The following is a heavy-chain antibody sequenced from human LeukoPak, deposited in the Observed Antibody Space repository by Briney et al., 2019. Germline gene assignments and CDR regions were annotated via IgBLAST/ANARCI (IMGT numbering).Heavy chain of an antibody. Sequence: SETLSLTCTVSGGSFSGYYWSWIRQPPGKGLEWIGEINHSGSTNYNPSLKSRVTISVDTSKNQFSLKLSSVTAADTAVYYCARHSYRGSSGYYYEVRTTPFDPWGQGTLVTVSS. V-gene: IGHV4-34*01. CDR3: ARHSYRGSSGYYYEVRTTPFDP. CDR2: INHSGST. CDR1: GGSFSGYY. D-gene: IGHD3-22*01. J-gene: IGHJ5*02.